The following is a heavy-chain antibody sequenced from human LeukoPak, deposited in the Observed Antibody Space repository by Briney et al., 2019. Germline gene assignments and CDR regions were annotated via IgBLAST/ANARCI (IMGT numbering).Heavy chain of an antibody. V-gene: IGHV4-59*02. J-gene: IGHJ4*02. CDR2: IRYSGTT. CDR1: GGSVSGYY. D-gene: IGHD3-22*01. CDR3: ARVLNDGYSDF. Sequence: PSETLSLTCTVSGGSVSGYYWSWLRQPPGKGLEWIGYIRYSGTTRYNPSLNSRVTISVDTSKNQFSLKLNSVTAADTAVYYCARVLNDGYSDFWGQGTLVTVSS.